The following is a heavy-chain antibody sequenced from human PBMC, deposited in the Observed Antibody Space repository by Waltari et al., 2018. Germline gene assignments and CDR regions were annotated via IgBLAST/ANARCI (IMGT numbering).Heavy chain of an antibody. CDR3: ARQEAVAGTLYFQH. V-gene: IGHV4-31*03. Sequence: QVQLQESGPGLVKPSQTLSLTCTVSGGSISSGGYYWSWIRQHPGKGLEWIGYIYYSGSTIYTPSLKSRVTISVDTSKNQFSLKLSSVTAADTAVYYCARQEAVAGTLYFQHWGQGTLVTVSS. J-gene: IGHJ1*01. CDR1: GGSISSGGYY. D-gene: IGHD6-19*01. CDR2: IYYSGST.